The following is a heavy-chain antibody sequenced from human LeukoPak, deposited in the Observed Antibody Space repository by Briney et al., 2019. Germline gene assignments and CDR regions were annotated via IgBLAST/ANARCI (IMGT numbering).Heavy chain of an antibody. V-gene: IGHV3-23*01. J-gene: IGHJ4*02. CDR1: GFTFSSSA. CDR2: INSSGGRT. D-gene: IGHD3-22*01. CDR3: ARCRHSYDSSGFPHY. Sequence: GGSLRLSCTTSGFTFSSSAMSWVRQAPGKGLERVSDINSSGGRTYYADSVKGRFTISRDNSKNSLYLQMNSLRPEDTALYYCARCRHSYDSSGFPHYWGQGTLVSVSS.